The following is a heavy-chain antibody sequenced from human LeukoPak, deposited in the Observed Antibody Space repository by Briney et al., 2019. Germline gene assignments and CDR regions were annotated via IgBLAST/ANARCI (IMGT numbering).Heavy chain of an antibody. V-gene: IGHV1-46*01. CDR1: GYTFPSYF. D-gene: IGHD6-13*01. J-gene: IGHJ5*02. Sequence: GASVKVSCKASGYTFPSYFMHRVRQAPGQGLEWMGIINPTGGSTTYAQKFQGRVTMTTDTSTSTAYMELRSLRSDDTAVYYCARVSSSWYSNLKNWFDPWGQGTLVTVSS. CDR3: ARVSSSWYSNLKNWFDP. CDR2: INPTGGST.